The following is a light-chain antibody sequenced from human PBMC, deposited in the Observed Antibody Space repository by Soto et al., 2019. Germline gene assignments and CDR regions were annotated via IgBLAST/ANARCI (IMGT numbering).Light chain of an antibody. CDR2: GSS. Sequence: EIVLTQSPGTLSLSPGERATLSCRASQSVGSRYLAWYQQKAGQAPRLLIFGSSFRATGIPDRFSGSGSGTDFTLTITRLEPEDFAVYYCHQYGSAPWTFGQGTKVDTK. CDR1: QSVGSRY. V-gene: IGKV3-20*01. CDR3: HQYGSAPWT. J-gene: IGKJ1*01.